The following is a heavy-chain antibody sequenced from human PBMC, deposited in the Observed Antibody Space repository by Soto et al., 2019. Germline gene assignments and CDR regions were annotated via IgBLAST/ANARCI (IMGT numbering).Heavy chain of an antibody. D-gene: IGHD1-26*01. V-gene: IGHV3-7*02. J-gene: IGHJ4*02. CDR1: CFTCSSYW. Sequence: GGSKSLSYAAACFTCSSYWMSWVRQAPGKGLEWVANIKQDGSEKYYVDSVKGRFTISRDNAKNLLYLQMNSLRAEDTAVYYCASPGIVGATTGDYWGQGTLVTVSS. CDR2: IKQDGSEK. CDR3: ASPGIVGATTGDY.